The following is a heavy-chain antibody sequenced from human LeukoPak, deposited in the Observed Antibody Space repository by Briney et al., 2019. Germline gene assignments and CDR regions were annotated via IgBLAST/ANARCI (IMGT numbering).Heavy chain of an antibody. Sequence: ASETLSLTCTVSGGSISSSSYYWGWIRQPPGKGLEWIGSIYYSGSTYYNPSLKSRVTISVDTSKNQFSLKLSSVTAADTAVYYCARGDVTMIVVVSYYFDYWGQGTLVTVSS. CDR3: ARGDVTMIVVVSYYFDY. J-gene: IGHJ4*02. D-gene: IGHD3-22*01. CDR2: IYYSGST. CDR1: GGSISSSSYY. V-gene: IGHV4-39*07.